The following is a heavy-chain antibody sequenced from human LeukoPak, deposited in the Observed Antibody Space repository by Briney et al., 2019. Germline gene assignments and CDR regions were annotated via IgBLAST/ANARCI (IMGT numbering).Heavy chain of an antibody. V-gene: IGHV1-8*01. CDR3: ARDADYDIPTYGMDV. CDR2: MNPNSGNT. D-gene: IGHD3-9*01. CDR1: GYTFSSYD. J-gene: IGHJ6*02. Sequence: ASVKVSCKASGYTFSSYDINWVRQATGQGLEWMGWMNPNSGNTGYAQKFQGRVTMTRNTSISTAYMELSSLRSEDTAVYYCARDADYDIPTYGMDVWGQGTTVTVSS.